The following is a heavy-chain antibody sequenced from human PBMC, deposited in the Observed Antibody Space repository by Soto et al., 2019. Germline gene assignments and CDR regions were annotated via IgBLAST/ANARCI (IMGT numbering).Heavy chain of an antibody. D-gene: IGHD5-18*01. J-gene: IGHJ6*02. V-gene: IGHV1-69*13. CDR3: ARDSVVDTARGEKNYYYYYGMDV. CDR1: GGTFSSYA. CDR2: IIPIFGKA. Sequence: SVKVSCKASGGTFSSYAISWVRQAPGQGLKWMGGIIPIFGKANYAQKFQGRVTITADESTSTAYMELSSLRSEDTAVYYCARDSVVDTARGEKNYYYYYGMDVWGQGTTVTVSS.